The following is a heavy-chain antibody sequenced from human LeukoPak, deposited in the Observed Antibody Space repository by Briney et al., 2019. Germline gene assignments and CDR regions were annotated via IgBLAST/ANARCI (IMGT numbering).Heavy chain of an antibody. Sequence: GGSLRLSCAASGFTFSSYGMHWVRQAPGKGLAWVAFIRYDGGNKYYADSVKGRFTISRDNSKNTLYLQMNSLRAEDTTVYYYAKVLYGDYYMDVWGKGTTVTVSS. CDR3: AKVLYGDYYMDV. CDR1: GFTFSSYG. J-gene: IGHJ6*03. D-gene: IGHD4-17*01. V-gene: IGHV3-30*02. CDR2: IRYDGGNK.